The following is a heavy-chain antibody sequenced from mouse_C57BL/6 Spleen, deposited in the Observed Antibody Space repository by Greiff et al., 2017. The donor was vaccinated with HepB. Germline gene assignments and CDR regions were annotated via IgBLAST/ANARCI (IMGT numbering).Heavy chain of an antibody. CDR3: ARGKVTHYYAMDY. CDR2: IYPSDSET. D-gene: IGHD2-2*01. J-gene: IGHJ4*01. V-gene: IGHV1-61*01. Sequence: VQLQQPGAELVRPGSSVKLSCKASGYTFTSYWMDWVKQRPGQGLEWIGNIYPSDSETHYNQKFKDKATLTVDKSSSTAYMQLSSLTSEDSAVYYCARGKVTHYYAMDYWGQGTSVTVSS. CDR1: GYTFTSYW.